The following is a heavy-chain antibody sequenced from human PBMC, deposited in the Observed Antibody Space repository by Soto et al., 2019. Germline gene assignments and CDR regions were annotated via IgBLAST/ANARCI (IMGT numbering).Heavy chain of an antibody. J-gene: IGHJ4*02. V-gene: IGHV3-48*02. CDR3: ARGVDYYDSSGMSFDY. Sequence: EVQLVESGGGLVQPGGSLRLSCAASGFTFSSYTMNWVRQAPGKGLEWVSYISSSSSTIYYADSVKGRFTISRDNAKNSLYLQMNSLRDEDTAVYYCARGVDYYDSSGMSFDYWGQGTLVTVSS. CDR1: GFTFSSYT. D-gene: IGHD3-22*01. CDR2: ISSSSSTI.